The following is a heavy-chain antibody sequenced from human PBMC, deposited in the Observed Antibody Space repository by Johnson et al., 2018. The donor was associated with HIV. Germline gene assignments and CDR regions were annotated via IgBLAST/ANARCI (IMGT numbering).Heavy chain of an antibody. V-gene: IGHV3-30-3*01. CDR2: ISYDGSNK. CDR1: GFTFSSYA. Sequence: QVQLVESGGGVVQPGRSLRLSCAASGFTFSSYAVHWVRQAPGKGLEWVAVISYDGSNKYYADSVKGRFTISRDNAKNSLYLQMNSLRAEDTAVYYWARGGVGDVFDIWGQGTMVTVSS. D-gene: IGHD1-26*01. CDR3: ARGGVGDVFDI. J-gene: IGHJ3*02.